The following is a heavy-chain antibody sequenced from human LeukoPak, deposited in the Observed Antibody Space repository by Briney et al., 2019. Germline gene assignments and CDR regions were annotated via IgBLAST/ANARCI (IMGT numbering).Heavy chain of an antibody. CDR1: GFTFSGYS. V-gene: IGHV3-48*01. J-gene: IGHJ4*02. Sequence: LPGGSLRLSCAASGFTFSGYSMNWVRQAPGKGLEWVSYITSSSSAIYYADSVKGRFTISRDNARNSLYLQMNSLRAEDAAVYYCARVRGSYHFDYWGQGTLVTVSS. D-gene: IGHD1-26*01. CDR2: ITSSSSAI. CDR3: ARVRGSYHFDY.